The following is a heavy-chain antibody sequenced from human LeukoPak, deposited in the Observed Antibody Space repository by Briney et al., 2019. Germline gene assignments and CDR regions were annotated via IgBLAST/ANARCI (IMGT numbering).Heavy chain of an antibody. CDR2: IYPGDSDT. D-gene: IGHD3-22*01. CDR3: ARGPHMYYHDSSGYYRSYYVDY. J-gene: IGHJ4*02. Sequence: GESLKISCKGSGYSFTSYWIGWVRQMPGKGLEWMGIIYPGDSDTRYSPSFQGQVTISADKSISTAYLQWSSLKASDTAMYYCARGPHMYYHDSSGYYRSYYVDYWGQGTLVTVSS. CDR1: GYSFTSYW. V-gene: IGHV5-51*01.